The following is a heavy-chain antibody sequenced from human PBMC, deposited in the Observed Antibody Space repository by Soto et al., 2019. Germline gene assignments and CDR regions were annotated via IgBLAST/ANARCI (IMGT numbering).Heavy chain of an antibody. J-gene: IGHJ4*02. CDR3: ATSRISIAVAGETEYYFDY. V-gene: IGHV1-2*04. CDR1: GYIFTGYY. D-gene: IGHD6-19*01. CDR2: NNPNSGDT. Sequence: GASVKVSCKASGYIFTGYYMHWVRQAPGQGLEWMGWNNPNSGDTNYTQKFQGWVTMTRDTSISTAYMELSRLRSDDTAVYYCATSRISIAVAGETEYYFDYWGQGTPVTVSS.